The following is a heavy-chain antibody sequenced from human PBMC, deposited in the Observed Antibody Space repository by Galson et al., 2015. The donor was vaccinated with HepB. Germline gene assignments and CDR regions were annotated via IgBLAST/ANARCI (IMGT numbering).Heavy chain of an antibody. V-gene: IGHV3-23*01. CDR3: AKDRGCRSTSCYMAY. Sequence: SLRLSCAGSEFTISSYAMSWVRQAPGKGLEWVSTISGSGGSTYYADSVKGRFTISRDTSKHTLYLQMNSLRGGDTAVYYCAKDRGCRSTSCYMAYWGQGTLVTVSS. D-gene: IGHD2-2*02. CDR1: EFTISSYA. J-gene: IGHJ4*02. CDR2: ISGSGGST.